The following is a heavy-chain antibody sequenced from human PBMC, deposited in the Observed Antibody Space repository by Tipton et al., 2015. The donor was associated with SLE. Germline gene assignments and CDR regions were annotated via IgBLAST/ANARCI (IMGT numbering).Heavy chain of an antibody. CDR2: IYYREGT. CDR3: AKLRRPAVTLYYMDV. V-gene: IGHV4-59*08. D-gene: IGHD2-15*01. CDR1: GGSISSYY. J-gene: IGHJ6*03. Sequence: TLSLTCTVSGGSISSYYWSWIRQPPGEGLEWIGYIYYREGTNYSPSLKSRVTISLDASKNQLSLKLSSVTAADTAVYYCAKLRRPAVTLYYMDVWGKGTTVTISS.